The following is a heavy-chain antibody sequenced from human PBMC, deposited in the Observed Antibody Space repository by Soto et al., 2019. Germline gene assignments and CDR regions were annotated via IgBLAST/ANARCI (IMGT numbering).Heavy chain of an antibody. CDR3: AHSPAPRVYFQH. CDR2: IYWDDGK. J-gene: IGHJ1*01. V-gene: IGHV2-5*02. D-gene: IGHD3-10*01. Sequence: SGPTLVNPTHTRTLTCVFSGFSLNTGGVTVGWIRQPPGKALEWVALIYWDDGKRYSPSLKSRLTITKETSRNQVVLTMTNVEPEDTATYFCAHSPAPRVYFQHWGEGTLVTVSS. CDR1: GFSLNTGGVT.